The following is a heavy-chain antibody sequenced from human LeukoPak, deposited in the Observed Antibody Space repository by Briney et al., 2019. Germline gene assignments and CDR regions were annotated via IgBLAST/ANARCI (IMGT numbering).Heavy chain of an antibody. D-gene: IGHD6-19*01. CDR2: ISGSGGST. J-gene: IGHJ4*02. Sequence: GGSLRLSCAASGFTFSSYAMSWVRQAPGKGLEWVSAISGSGGSTYYADSVKGRLTISRDNSKNTLYLQMNSLRAEDTAVYYCAKGIAVADLFDYWGQGTLVTVSS. V-gene: IGHV3-23*01. CDR1: GFTFSSYA. CDR3: AKGIAVADLFDY.